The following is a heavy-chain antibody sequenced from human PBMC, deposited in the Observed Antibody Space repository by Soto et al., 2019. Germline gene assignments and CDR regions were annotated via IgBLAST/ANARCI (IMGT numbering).Heavy chain of an antibody. V-gene: IGHV3-33*01. Sequence: PGGSLRLSCAASGFTFSSYGMHWVRQAPGKGLEWVAVIWYDGSNKYYADSVKGRFTISRDNSKNTLYLQMNSLRAEDTAVYYCARGRWDIVVVPPAMPGYMDVWGKGTTVTVPS. CDR1: GFTFSSYG. CDR2: IWYDGSNK. CDR3: ARGRWDIVVVPPAMPGYMDV. D-gene: IGHD2-2*01. J-gene: IGHJ6*03.